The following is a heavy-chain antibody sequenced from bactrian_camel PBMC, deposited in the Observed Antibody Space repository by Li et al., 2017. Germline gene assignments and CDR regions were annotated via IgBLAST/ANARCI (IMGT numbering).Heavy chain of an antibody. J-gene: IGHJ4*01. CDR2: IDTSGST. CDR1: RVTYSGYC. Sequence: HVQLVESGGGSVEAGGSLKPTCTASRVTYSGYCFGWFRQAAGQGREGVATIDTSGSTSYSASVKGRFTISKVNANHTLYLQMNDLKPEDTAMYYCAVDPCGGSTYFLSLRKPHGYWGQGTQVTVSS. D-gene: IGHD2*01. V-gene: IGHV3S1*01. CDR3: AVDPCGGSTYFLSLRKPHGY.